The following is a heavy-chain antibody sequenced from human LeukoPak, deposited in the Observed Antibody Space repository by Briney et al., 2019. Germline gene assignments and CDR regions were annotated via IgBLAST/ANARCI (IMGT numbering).Heavy chain of an antibody. CDR1: GGSISSYY. J-gene: IGHJ6*03. D-gene: IGHD1-26*01. V-gene: IGHV4-59*01. Sequence: SETLSLTCTVSGGSISSYYWSWIRQPPGKGLEWIGYIYYSGSTNYNPSLRSRVTISVDTSKNQFSLKLSSVTAADTAVYYCARGGGVGYYYYYMDVWGKGTTVTISS. CDR2: IYYSGST. CDR3: ARGGGVGYYYYYMDV.